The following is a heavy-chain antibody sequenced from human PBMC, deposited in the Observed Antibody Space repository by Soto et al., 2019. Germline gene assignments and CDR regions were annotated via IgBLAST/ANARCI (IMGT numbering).Heavy chain of an antibody. D-gene: IGHD5-12*01. Sequence: ASVKVSCKASGFTFTSSAMQWVRQARGQRLEWIGWIVVGSGNTNYAQRFQERVTITRDMSTSTAYMELSSLRSEDTAVYYYAADAGDLSGPGAFDIWGQGTMVTVSS. V-gene: IGHV1-58*02. CDR3: AADAGDLSGPGAFDI. J-gene: IGHJ3*02. CDR2: IVVGSGNT. CDR1: GFTFTSSA.